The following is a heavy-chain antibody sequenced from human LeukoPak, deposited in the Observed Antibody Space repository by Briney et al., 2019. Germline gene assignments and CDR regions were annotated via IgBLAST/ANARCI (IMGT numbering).Heavy chain of an antibody. V-gene: IGHV4-59*01. Sequence: SETLSLTCSVSGGSISSYYWNWIRQPPGKGLEWIGYIYYSGSTNYNPSLKSRVTISVDTSKNPFSLKLSSVTAADTAVYYCARAGKTVTTQFDYWGQGTLVTVSS. CDR2: IYYSGST. D-gene: IGHD4-17*01. CDR1: GGSISSYY. J-gene: IGHJ4*02. CDR3: ARAGKTVTTQFDY.